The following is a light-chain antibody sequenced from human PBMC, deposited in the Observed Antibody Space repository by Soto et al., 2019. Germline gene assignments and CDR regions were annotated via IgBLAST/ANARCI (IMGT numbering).Light chain of an antibody. CDR2: AAS. CDR1: QSLLDSDEGNTY. V-gene: IGKV1-39*01. Sequence: IVMTQTPLSLPVTPGEPASISCRSNQSLLDSDEGNTYLDWYRQKPGKAPKLLIYAASSLQSGVPSRFSGSGSETEFTLSISSLQPEDFATYFCQQIYSAPLTFGGGTKV. CDR3: QQIYSAPLT. J-gene: IGKJ4*01.